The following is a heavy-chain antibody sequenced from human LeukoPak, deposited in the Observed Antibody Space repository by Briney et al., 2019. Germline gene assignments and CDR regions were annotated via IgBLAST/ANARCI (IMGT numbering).Heavy chain of an antibody. V-gene: IGHV4-30-2*01. CDR1: GGSISSGSHS. D-gene: IGHD6-13*01. Sequence: PSETLSLTCAVSGGSISSGSHSWSWIRQPPGRGLEWIGYISHSGNTYYNPSLRSRVTISIDKSKNQFSLKLTSVTAADTAIYYCARYSSTWPYWYFDLWGRGTLVTVSS. CDR2: ISHSGNT. CDR3: ARYSSTWPYWYFDL. J-gene: IGHJ2*01.